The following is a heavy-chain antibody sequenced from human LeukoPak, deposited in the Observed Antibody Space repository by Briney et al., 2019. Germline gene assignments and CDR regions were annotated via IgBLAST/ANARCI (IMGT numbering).Heavy chain of an antibody. D-gene: IGHD2-2*01. CDR2: IYTSGST. V-gene: IGHV4-4*07. Sequence: SETLSLTCTVSGGSISSYYWSWIRQPAGKGLEWIGRIYTSGSTNYNPSLKSRVTMSVDTSKNQFSLKLSSVTAADTAVYYCARDGCSSTSCYVFDYWGRGTLVTVSS. J-gene: IGHJ4*02. CDR3: ARDGCSSTSCYVFDY. CDR1: GGSISSYY.